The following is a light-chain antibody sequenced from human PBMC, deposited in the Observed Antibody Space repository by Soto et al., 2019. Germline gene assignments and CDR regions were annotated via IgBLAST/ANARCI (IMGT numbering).Light chain of an antibody. CDR3: QQYGSSGT. J-gene: IGKJ1*01. V-gene: IGKV3-20*01. Sequence: EILLTQSPVTLALSPGERATLSWRASQSVSNNYLAWYQQKPGQAPRLLIYGASNRATGIPDRFSGSGSGTDFTLTISRLEPEDFAVYYCQQYGSSGTFGQGTKVDIK. CDR2: GAS. CDR1: QSVSNNY.